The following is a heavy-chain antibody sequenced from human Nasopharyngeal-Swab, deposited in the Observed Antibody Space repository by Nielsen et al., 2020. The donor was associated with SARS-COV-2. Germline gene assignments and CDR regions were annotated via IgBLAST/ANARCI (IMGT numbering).Heavy chain of an antibody. D-gene: IGHD1-26*01. V-gene: IGHV3-30*04. Sequence: GESLKISCAASGFTFSSYAMHWVRQAPGKGLEWVAVISYDGSNKYYADSVKGRFTISRDNSKNTLYLQMSSLRDEDTAVYYCAKGGSLSGSWDWGQGTLGTVSS. CDR2: ISYDGSNK. CDR1: GFTFSSYA. J-gene: IGHJ4*02. CDR3: AKGGSLSGSWD.